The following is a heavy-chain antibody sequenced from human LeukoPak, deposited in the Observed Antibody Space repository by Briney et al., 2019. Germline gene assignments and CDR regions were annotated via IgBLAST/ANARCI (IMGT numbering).Heavy chain of an antibody. CDR1: SED. V-gene: IGHV3-53*01. J-gene: IGHJ4*02. D-gene: IGHD1/OR15-1a*01. Sequence: SEDMGGGRKATGKGLEWVSVIYSGGSTYYADSVKGRFTISRDKSKNTLYLQMTSLRAEDTAVYYCARGQNIPAWGQGTLVTVSS. CDR3: ARGQNIPA. CDR2: IYSGGST.